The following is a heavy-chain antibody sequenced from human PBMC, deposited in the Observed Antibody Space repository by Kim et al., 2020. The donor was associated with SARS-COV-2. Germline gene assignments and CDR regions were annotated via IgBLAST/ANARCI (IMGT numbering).Heavy chain of an antibody. Sequence: GGSLRLSCAASGFSLSSYSMDWVRQGPGKGLEWVGYISGSGGTTCYADSVKGRFTISRDNAKNSLYLQMDSLRDEDTAVYYCVREVCSNGACVASADYWGQGTLVTVFS. CDR2: ISGSGGTT. D-gene: IGHD2-8*01. CDR3: VREVCSNGACVASADY. J-gene: IGHJ4*02. V-gene: IGHV3-48*02. CDR1: GFSLSSYS.